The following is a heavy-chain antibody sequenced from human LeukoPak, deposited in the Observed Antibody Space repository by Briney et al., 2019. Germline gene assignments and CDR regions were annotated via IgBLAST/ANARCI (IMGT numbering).Heavy chain of an antibody. CDR3: ARDGQSRGGFDP. V-gene: IGHV1-69*11. CDR2: IIPILGTA. CDR1: GGTFSSYA. J-gene: IGHJ5*02. D-gene: IGHD3-10*01. Sequence: SVKVSCKASGGTFSSYAISWVRQAPGQGLEWMGRIIPILGTANYAQKLQGRVTITTDESTSTAYMELSSLRSEDTAVYYCARDGQSRGGFDPWGQGTLVTVSS.